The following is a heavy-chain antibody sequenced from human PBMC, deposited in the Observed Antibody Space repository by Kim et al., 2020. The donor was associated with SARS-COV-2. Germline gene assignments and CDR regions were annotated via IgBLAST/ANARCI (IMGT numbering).Heavy chain of an antibody. V-gene: IGHV3-48*02. CDR1: EFTFSTYS. J-gene: IGHJ4*02. CDR3: VRERWNPYRDLDY. CDR2: ISSSSTTI. Sequence: GGSLRLSCAASEFTFSTYSMIWVRQAPGKGLEWVSYISSSSTTIYYADSVKGRFTISRDNAKNSLYLQMNSLRDEDTAVYYCVRERWNPYRDLDYWGRGTLVTVSS. D-gene: IGHD1-1*01.